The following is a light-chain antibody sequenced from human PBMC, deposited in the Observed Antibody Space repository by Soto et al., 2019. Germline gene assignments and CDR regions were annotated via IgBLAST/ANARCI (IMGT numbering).Light chain of an antibody. Sequence: DIQMTQSPSTLYASVGDRVTISCRASQSISSRLAWYQQKAGKAPKVLIYNASGLQSGVPSRFSGSGSGTEFTLIISSLQPDDFATYYCQQYARNPLTFGGGTKVDIK. CDR1: QSISSR. CDR3: QQYARNPLT. V-gene: IGKV1-5*03. CDR2: NAS. J-gene: IGKJ4*01.